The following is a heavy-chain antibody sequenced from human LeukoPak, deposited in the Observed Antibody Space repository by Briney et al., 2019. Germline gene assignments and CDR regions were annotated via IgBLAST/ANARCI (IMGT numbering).Heavy chain of an antibody. V-gene: IGHV4-34*01. CDR3: ARLPSGGYDLDY. Sequence: SETLSLTCAVYGGSFSGYYWSWIRQHPGKGLEWIGYIYYSGSTYYNPSLKSRVTISVDTSKNQFSLKLNSVTAADTAVYYCARLPSGGYDLDYWGQGTLVTVSS. CDR2: IYYSGST. CDR1: GGSFSGYY. J-gene: IGHJ4*02. D-gene: IGHD5-12*01.